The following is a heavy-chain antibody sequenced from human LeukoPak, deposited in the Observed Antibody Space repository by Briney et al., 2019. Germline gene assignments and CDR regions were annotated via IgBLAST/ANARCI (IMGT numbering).Heavy chain of an antibody. CDR2: ISSSSYI. J-gene: IGHJ4*02. Sequence: PGGSLRLSCAASGFTFSSYSMNWVRQAPGKGLEWVSSISSSSYIYYADSVKGRFTISRDNAKNSLYLQVNSLRAEDTAVYYCARDGEPYCSGGSCYPIDYWGQGTLVTVSS. D-gene: IGHD2-15*01. CDR3: ARDGEPYCSGGSCYPIDY. CDR1: GFTFSSYS. V-gene: IGHV3-21*01.